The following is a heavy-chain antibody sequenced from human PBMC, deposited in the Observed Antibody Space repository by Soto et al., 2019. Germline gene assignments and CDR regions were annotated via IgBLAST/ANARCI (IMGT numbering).Heavy chain of an antibody. V-gene: IGHV4-39*01. J-gene: IGHJ4*02. D-gene: IGHD3-16*01. CDR1: GGSIISDHYY. CDR2: MHYSGNT. CDR3: ARHGGNKFDY. Sequence: QPQLQESGPGLVKPSETLSLTCTVSGGSIISDHYYWAWIRQPPGKGLEWIGNMHYSGNTYQNPSLKGRVTICVDTSKNQFSLHLSSVTAADTAVYYCARHGGNKFDYWGQGTLVTVSS.